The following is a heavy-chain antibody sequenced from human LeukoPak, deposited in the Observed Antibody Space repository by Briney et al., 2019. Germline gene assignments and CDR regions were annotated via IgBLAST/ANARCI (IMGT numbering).Heavy chain of an antibody. CDR3: AREGAARNMDV. Sequence: PSETLSLTCTVSGGSISTSSYYWGWIRQPPGKGLECIGNIYYSGSTYYNPSLKSRVTISVDTSKNQFSLKLSSVTAADTAVYYCAREGAARNMDVWGKGTTVTVSS. V-gene: IGHV4-39*07. CDR1: GGSISTSSYY. D-gene: IGHD6-6*01. J-gene: IGHJ6*03. CDR2: IYYSGST.